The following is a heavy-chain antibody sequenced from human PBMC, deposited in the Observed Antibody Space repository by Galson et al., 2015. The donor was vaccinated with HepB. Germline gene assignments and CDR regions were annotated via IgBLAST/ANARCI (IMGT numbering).Heavy chain of an antibody. CDR3: ARVMYDDFWSNLNWYFDL. V-gene: IGHV3-33*01. Sequence: SLRISCAASGFTFSSYGMQWVHQAPGTGLEWVAVIWYDGSNKYYADSVKGRFTISRDNSKNTLYLQMNILRAEDMAVYYCARVMYDDFWSNLNWYFDLWGRGTLVTVSS. D-gene: IGHD3-3*01. J-gene: IGHJ2*01. CDR2: IWYDGSNK. CDR1: GFTFSSYG.